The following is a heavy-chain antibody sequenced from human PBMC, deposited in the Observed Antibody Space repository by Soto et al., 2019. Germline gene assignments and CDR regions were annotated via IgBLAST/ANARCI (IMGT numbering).Heavy chain of an antibody. CDR3: ARDDCSTSSCYAD. CDR1: GFTFSRHG. V-gene: IGHV3-33*01. J-gene: IGHJ4*02. Sequence: QVQLVESGGGVVQPGRSLRLSCAASGFTFSRHGFHWVRQAPGKGLEWVAVIWYDGSKKYYTDSVKGRFSIFRDDSKNTLYLQMDSLRAEDTAVYYCARDDCSTSSCYADWGQGTLVTVSP. CDR2: IWYDGSKK. D-gene: IGHD2-2*01.